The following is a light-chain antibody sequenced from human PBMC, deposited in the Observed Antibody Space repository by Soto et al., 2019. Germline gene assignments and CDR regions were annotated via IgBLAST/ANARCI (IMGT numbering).Light chain of an antibody. CDR3: NSYTSNNTWV. J-gene: IGLJ3*02. Sequence: QSVLTQPASVSGSPGQSIAISCTGTSSDVGGYNYVSWYQQHPGKAPKLMIYDVSNRPSGVSDRFSGSKSGNTASLTISGLQDEDEADYYCNSYTSNNTWVFGGGTKVTVL. V-gene: IGLV2-14*03. CDR1: SSDVGGYNY. CDR2: DVS.